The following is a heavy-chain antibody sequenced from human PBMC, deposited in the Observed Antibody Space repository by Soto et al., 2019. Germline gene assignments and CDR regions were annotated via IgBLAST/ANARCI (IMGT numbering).Heavy chain of an antibody. V-gene: IGHV3-21*01. J-gene: IGHJ5*02. D-gene: IGHD6-6*01. CDR3: ARDISSSSSWCDP. CDR1: GFTFSSYS. Sequence: GGSLRLSCAASGFTFSSYSMNWVRQAPGKGLEWVSSISSSSSYIYYADSVKGRFTISRDNAKNSLYLQMNSLRAEDTAVYYCARDISSSSSWCDPCGQGTLVTVSS. CDR2: ISSSSSYI.